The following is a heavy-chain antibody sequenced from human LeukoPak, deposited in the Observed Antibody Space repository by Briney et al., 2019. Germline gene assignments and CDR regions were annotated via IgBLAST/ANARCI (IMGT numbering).Heavy chain of an antibody. V-gene: IGHV3-30*02. CDR1: GFTFSSYG. CDR2: ICYDGTNK. D-gene: IGHD2/OR15-2a*01. Sequence: PVGSLRLSCAASGFTFSSYGMHWVRQAPGKGLEWVAFICYDGTNKYHAASVKGRFTISRDNSKNTLYLQMNSLRAEDTAVYYCATYTIVPSGVDYWGQGTLVTVSS. J-gene: IGHJ4*02. CDR3: ATYTIVPSGVDY.